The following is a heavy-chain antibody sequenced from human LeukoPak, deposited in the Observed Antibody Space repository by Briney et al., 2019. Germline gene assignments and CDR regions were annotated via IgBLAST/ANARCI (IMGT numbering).Heavy chain of an antibody. D-gene: IGHD6-13*01. Sequence: SETLSLTCAVSGGSISSGGYSWSWIRQPPGKGLEWIGEINHSGSTNYNPSLKSRVTISVDTSKNQFSLKLSSVTAADTAVYYCALGAAAAHDYWGQGTLVTVSS. J-gene: IGHJ4*02. CDR2: INHSGST. CDR1: GGSISSGGYS. CDR3: ALGAAAAHDY. V-gene: IGHV4-34*01.